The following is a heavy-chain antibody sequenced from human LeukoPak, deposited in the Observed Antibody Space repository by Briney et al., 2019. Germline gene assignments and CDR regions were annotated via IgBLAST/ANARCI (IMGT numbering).Heavy chain of an antibody. D-gene: IGHD1-1*01. V-gene: IGHV1-24*01. CDR3: AILNDVPTQTYFDY. CDR1: GYILTELS. CDR2: FDPEDGET. Sequence: ASVKVSCKVSGYILTELSMHWVRQAPGKGLEWMGGFDPEDGETIYAQKFQGRVTMTEDTSTDTAYMELSSLRSEDTAVYYCAILNDVPTQTYFDYWGQGTLVTVSS. J-gene: IGHJ4*02.